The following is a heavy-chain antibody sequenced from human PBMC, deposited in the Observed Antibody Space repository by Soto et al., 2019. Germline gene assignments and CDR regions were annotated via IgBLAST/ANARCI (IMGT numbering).Heavy chain of an antibody. D-gene: IGHD2-2*01. Sequence: SVKVSCKASGGAFSSYTIRWVRQAPGQGLEWMGRIIPILGTANYVQKLQGRVTMTTDTSTRTAYMELRSLRSDDTAVYYCARLYCMSTSCYLGMDVWGQGTTVTVSS. CDR3: ARLYCMSTSCYLGMDV. CDR1: GGAFSSYT. CDR2: IIPILGTA. J-gene: IGHJ6*02. V-gene: IGHV1-69*08.